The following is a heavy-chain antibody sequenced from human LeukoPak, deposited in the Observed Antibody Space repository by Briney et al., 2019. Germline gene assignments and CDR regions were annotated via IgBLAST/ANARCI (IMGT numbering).Heavy chain of an antibody. J-gene: IGHJ4*02. D-gene: IGHD6-13*01. Sequence: GGSLRLSCAASGFTFSSYWMHWVRQAPGKGLVWVSRISSDGGSTTYADSVKGRFTISRDNAKNTLYLQMNSRRAEDTAVYYCGRGGKVEQLVLARWGQGSLVTVSS. CDR1: GFTFSSYW. CDR2: ISSDGGST. V-gene: IGHV3-74*01. CDR3: GRGGKVEQLVLAR.